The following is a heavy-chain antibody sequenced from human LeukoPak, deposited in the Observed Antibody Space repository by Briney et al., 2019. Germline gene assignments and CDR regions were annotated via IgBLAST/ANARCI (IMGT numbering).Heavy chain of an antibody. CDR1: GGSISSGGYY. Sequence: SETLSLTCTVSGGSISSGGYYWSWIRQPAGKGLEWIGRIYTSGSTNYNPSLKSRVTMSVDTSKNQFSLKLSSVTAADTAVYYCARVGSSSWDYYFDYWGQGTLVTVSS. CDR3: ARVGSSSWDYYFDY. CDR2: IYTSGST. J-gene: IGHJ4*02. D-gene: IGHD6-13*01. V-gene: IGHV4-61*02.